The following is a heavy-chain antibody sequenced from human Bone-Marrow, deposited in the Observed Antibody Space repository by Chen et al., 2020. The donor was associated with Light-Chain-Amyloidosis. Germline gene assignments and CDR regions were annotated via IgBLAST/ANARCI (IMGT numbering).Heavy chain of an antibody. CDR3: AKWGDDDYDYHKGMDV. J-gene: IGHJ6*02. V-gene: IGHV3-23*01. CDR2: ISGRGGST. D-gene: IGHD2-21*02. Sequence: EVQLLESGGGLVQPGGSLRLSCAASGFTFSSFAMNWVRQAPGKGLEWVSTISGRGGSTYYADSVKGRFTISRDNIKNTLNLQMNSLRAEDTAVYYCAKWGDDDYDYHKGMDVWGQGTTVTVSS. CDR1: GFTFSSFA.